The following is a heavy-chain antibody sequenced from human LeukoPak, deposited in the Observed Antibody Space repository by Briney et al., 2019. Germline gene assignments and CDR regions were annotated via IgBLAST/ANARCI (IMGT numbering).Heavy chain of an antibody. V-gene: IGHV3-7*01. D-gene: IGHD2/OR15-2a*01. Sequence: GGSLRLSCAASRFTFNSYWMSWVRQAPGKGLEWVANINQDGSEKYYVDSVKGRFTISRDNAKNSLYLQMNSLRAEDTAVYYCARDRGGAYDYFFDTSFDYWGQGTLVTVSS. CDR2: INQDGSEK. CDR3: ARDRGGAYDYFFDTSFDY. J-gene: IGHJ4*02. CDR1: RFTFNSYW.